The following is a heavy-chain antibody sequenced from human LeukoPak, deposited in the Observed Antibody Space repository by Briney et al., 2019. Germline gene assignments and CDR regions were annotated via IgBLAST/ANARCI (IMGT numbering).Heavy chain of an antibody. V-gene: IGHV4-59*08. D-gene: IGHD6-13*01. CDR1: GGSISSYY. CDR3: ASISIPGRRAAPYGMDV. Sequence: SETLSLTCTVSGGSISSYYWSWIRQPPGKGLEWIGYIYYSGSTNYNPSLKSRVTISVDTPKNQFSLKLSSVTAADTAVYYCASISIPGRRAAPYGMDVWGQGTTVTVSS. J-gene: IGHJ6*02. CDR2: IYYSGST.